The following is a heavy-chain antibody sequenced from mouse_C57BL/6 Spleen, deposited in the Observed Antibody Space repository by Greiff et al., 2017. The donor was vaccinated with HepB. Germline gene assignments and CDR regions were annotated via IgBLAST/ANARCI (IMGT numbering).Heavy chain of an antibody. Sequence: EVQLQESGPELVKPGASVKMSCKASGYTFTDYNMHWVKQSHGKSLEWIGYINPNNGGTSYNQKFKGKATLTVNKSSSTAYMELRSLTSEDSAVYYCARYYYGSSHDYWGQGTTLTVSS. J-gene: IGHJ2*01. V-gene: IGHV1-22*01. CDR2: INPNNGGT. CDR1: GYTFTDYN. CDR3: ARYYYGSSHDY. D-gene: IGHD1-1*01.